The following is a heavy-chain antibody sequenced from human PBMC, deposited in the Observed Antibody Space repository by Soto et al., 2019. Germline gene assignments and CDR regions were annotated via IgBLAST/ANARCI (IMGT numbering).Heavy chain of an antibody. Sequence: QVQLQESCPGLVKPSQTLSLTCTVSGGSISSGDYYWSWIRQPPGKGLEWIGYIYYSGSTYYTPYLKSRVTISVDTSKNQFSLKLSSVTAADTAVYYCARDRLDYVEDYWGQGTLVTVSS. D-gene: IGHD4-17*01. CDR3: ARDRLDYVEDY. CDR1: GGSISSGDYY. V-gene: IGHV4-30-4*01. J-gene: IGHJ4*02. CDR2: IYYSGST.